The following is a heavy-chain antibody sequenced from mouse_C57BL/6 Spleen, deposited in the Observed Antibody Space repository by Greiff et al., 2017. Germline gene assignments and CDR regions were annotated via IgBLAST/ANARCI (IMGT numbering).Heavy chain of an antibody. D-gene: IGHD4-1*01. Sequence: QVQLQQPGPELVKPGASVKLSCKASGYTFTSYWMHWVKQRPGQGLEWIGNINPSNGGTNYNEKFKSKATLTVDKSTSTADMQLSSLTSEDSAVYYCARSELTGYAMDYWGQGTSVTVSS. CDR3: ARSELTGYAMDY. CDR1: GYTFTSYW. CDR2: INPSNGGT. V-gene: IGHV1-53*01. J-gene: IGHJ4*01.